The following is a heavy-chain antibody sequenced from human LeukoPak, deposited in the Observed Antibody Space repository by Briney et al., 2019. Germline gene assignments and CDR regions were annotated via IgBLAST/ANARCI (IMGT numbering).Heavy chain of an antibody. J-gene: IGHJ6*02. V-gene: IGHV4-34*01. Sequence: SETLSLTCAVYGGSFSGYYWSWIRQPPGKGLEWIGEVNHSGSTNYNPSLKSRVTISVDTSKNQFSLKLSSVTAADTAVYYCARATYYDFWSGYYYGTDVWGQGTTVTVSS. CDR1: GGSFSGYY. CDR3: ARATYYDFWSGYYYGTDV. D-gene: IGHD3-3*01. CDR2: VNHSGST.